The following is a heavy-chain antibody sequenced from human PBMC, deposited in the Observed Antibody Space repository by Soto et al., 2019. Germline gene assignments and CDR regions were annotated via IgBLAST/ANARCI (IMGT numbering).Heavy chain of an antibody. V-gene: IGHV4-34*01. Sequence: PSETLSLTCAVYGGSFSGYYWSWIRQPPGKGLEWIGEINHSGSTNYNPSLKSRVTISVDTSKNQFSLKLSSVTAADTAVYYCARGPYYDFWSGLYGMDVWGQGTTVTVS. J-gene: IGHJ6*02. CDR3: ARGPYYDFWSGLYGMDV. CDR2: INHSGST. D-gene: IGHD3-3*01. CDR1: GGSFSGYY.